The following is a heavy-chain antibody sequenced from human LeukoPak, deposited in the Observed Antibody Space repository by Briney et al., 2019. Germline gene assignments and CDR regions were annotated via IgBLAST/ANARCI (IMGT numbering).Heavy chain of an antibody. D-gene: IGHD2-15*01. V-gene: IGHV3-23*01. CDR2: ISVDGCST. CDR3: ARMGGGTFGDC. CDR1: GFTFSTYA. Sequence: GGSLRLSCAASGFTFSTYAMSWVRRVPGKGLEWVSSISVDGCSTYYADSVKGRFTISGDNSKNTLYLQMNSLRAEDTALYYCARMGGGTFGDCWGQGTLVTVSS. J-gene: IGHJ4*02.